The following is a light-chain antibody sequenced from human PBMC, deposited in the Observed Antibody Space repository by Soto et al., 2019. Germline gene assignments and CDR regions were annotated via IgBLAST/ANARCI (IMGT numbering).Light chain of an antibody. CDR3: SSYTSSSTRV. Sequence: QSALTQPASVSGSPGQSITISCTGTSSDVGSYNLVSWYQQHPGKAPKLMIYEVSNRPSGVSNRFSGSKSGNTASLTIPGLQAEDEADYYCSSYTSSSTRVFGTGTKVTAL. J-gene: IGLJ1*01. CDR1: SSDVGSYNL. V-gene: IGLV2-14*02. CDR2: EVS.